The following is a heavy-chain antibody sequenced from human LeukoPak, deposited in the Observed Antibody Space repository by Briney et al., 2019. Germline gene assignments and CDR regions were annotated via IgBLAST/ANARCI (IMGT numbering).Heavy chain of an antibody. J-gene: IGHJ5*02. Sequence: SETLSLTCTVSGASISGYYWSWIRQPPGKGLEWIAYIHYSGSTNYNPSLKSRVTISVDKSKNQFYLKMSSVTAADTAVYYCARHYYGSGSYQGWFDPWGQGTLVTVSS. D-gene: IGHD3-10*01. CDR3: ARHYYGSGSYQGWFDP. V-gene: IGHV4-59*01. CDR2: IHYSGST. CDR1: GASISGYY.